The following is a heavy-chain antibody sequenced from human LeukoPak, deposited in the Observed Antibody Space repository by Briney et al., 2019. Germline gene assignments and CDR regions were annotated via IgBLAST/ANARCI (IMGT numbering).Heavy chain of an antibody. CDR2: IIPIFGTA. J-gene: IGHJ5*02. CDR3: ARGGAAADPANWFDP. Sequence: SSVKVSCKASAGTFSSYAISWVRQAPRQGLECMGGIIPIFGTANYAQKFQGRVTITADESTSTAYMELSSLRSEDTAVYYCARGGAAADPANWFDPWGQGTLVTVSS. CDR1: AGTFSSYA. D-gene: IGHD6-13*01. V-gene: IGHV1-69*13.